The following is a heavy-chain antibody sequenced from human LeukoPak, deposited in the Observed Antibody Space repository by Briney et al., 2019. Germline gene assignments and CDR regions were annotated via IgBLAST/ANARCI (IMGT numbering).Heavy chain of an antibody. CDR2: ISAYNGNT. CDR3: ARVRVDIVVVGHDIRFDP. Sequence: ASVKVSCKASGYTFTSYGISWVRQAPGQGLEWMGWISAYNGNTNYAQKLQGRVTMTTDTSTSTAYMELRSLRSDDTAVYYCARVRVDIVVVGHDIRFDPWGQGTLVTVSS. V-gene: IGHV1-18*01. J-gene: IGHJ5*02. D-gene: IGHD2-2*03. CDR1: GYTFTSYG.